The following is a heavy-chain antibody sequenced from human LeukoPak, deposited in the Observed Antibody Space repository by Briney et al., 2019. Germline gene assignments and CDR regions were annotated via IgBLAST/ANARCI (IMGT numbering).Heavy chain of an antibody. CDR2: IKQDGSET. CDR3: ARGSSNTGFAY. Sequence: PGGSLRLSCVGSEFIFSNYWMSWVRQAPGKGLEWVVNIKQDGSETYSVDSVKGRFTLSRDNAKNSLYLQMNSLRAEDTAIYYCARGSSNTGFAYWGQGTLVTVSS. CDR1: EFIFSNYW. D-gene: IGHD1-14*01. V-gene: IGHV3-7*01. J-gene: IGHJ4*02.